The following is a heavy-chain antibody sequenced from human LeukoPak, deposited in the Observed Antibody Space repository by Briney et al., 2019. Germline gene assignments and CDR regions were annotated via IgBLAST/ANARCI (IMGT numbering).Heavy chain of an antibody. Sequence: GGSLSLSCAASGFPFSDSSMGWIRKAPGKGLEWVSYISSSGSTIYYADSVKGRFTISRDNAKNSLYLQMNSLRAEDTAVYYCAVGSRGFDYWAREPWSPSPQ. CDR3: AVGSRGFDY. V-gene: IGHV3-11*04. D-gene: IGHD1-26*01. CDR1: GFPFSDSS. CDR2: ISSSGSTI. J-gene: IGHJ4*02.